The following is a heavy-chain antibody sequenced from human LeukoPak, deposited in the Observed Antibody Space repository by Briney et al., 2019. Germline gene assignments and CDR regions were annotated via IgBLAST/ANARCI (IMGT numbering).Heavy chain of an antibody. V-gene: IGHV1-2*02. Sequence: ASVKVSCKASGYTFTGYYMHWVRQAPGQGLEWMGWINLNSGGTNYAQKFQGRVTMTRDTSISTAYMELSRLRSDDTAVYYCAREMFIVVVPHNWFDPWGQGTLVTVSS. CDR2: INLNSGGT. J-gene: IGHJ5*02. D-gene: IGHD2-2*01. CDR3: AREMFIVVVPHNWFDP. CDR1: GYTFTGYY.